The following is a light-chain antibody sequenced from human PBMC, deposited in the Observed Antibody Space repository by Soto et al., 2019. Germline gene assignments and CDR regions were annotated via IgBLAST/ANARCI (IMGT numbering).Light chain of an antibody. J-gene: IGLJ2*01. CDR2: EVN. Sequence: QSVLTQPPSASGSPGQSVTISCTGTSSDVGGYNYVSWYQQYPGKAPKLMIYEVNKRPSGVPDRFSGSKSDNTASLTVSGLQAEDEADYYCSSYAGNNNLVFGGGTQLTVL. CDR1: SSDVGGYNY. V-gene: IGLV2-8*01. CDR3: SSYAGNNNLV.